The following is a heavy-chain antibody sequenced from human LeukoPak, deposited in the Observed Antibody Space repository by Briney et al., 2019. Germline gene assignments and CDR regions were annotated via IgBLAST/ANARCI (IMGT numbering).Heavy chain of an antibody. Sequence: GGSLRLSCAASGFTFSSYSMNWVRQAPGKGLEWVSYISSSSSTIYYADSVKGRFTISRDNAKNSLYLQMNSLRAEDTAVYYCARERAAERDAFDIWGQGTLVTVSS. CDR1: GFTFSSYS. V-gene: IGHV3-48*04. CDR3: ARERAAERDAFDI. J-gene: IGHJ4*02. CDR2: ISSSSSTI. D-gene: IGHD6-13*01.